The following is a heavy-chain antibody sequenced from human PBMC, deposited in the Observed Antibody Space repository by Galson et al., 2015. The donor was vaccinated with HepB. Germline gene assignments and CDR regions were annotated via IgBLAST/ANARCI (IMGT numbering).Heavy chain of an antibody. CDR3: AKMIGASGGRFDY. V-gene: IGHV3-23*01. Sequence: SLRLSCAASGFTFSNYAINRLRQAPGKGLEWVSSLSSGGDNIYYADSVKGRFTISRDNSKDTLYLLMNSLRAEDTAIYYCAKMIGASGGRFDYWGQGIQVTVSS. J-gene: IGHJ4*02. CDR1: GFTFSNYA. CDR2: LSSGGDNI. D-gene: IGHD3-16*01.